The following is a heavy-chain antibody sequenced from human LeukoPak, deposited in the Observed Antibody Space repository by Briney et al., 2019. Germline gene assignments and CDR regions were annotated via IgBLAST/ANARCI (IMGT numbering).Heavy chain of an antibody. CDR3: ARGAGTTVYYIDV. J-gene: IGHJ6*03. CDR2: ISNDGTNK. V-gene: IGHV3-30*01. D-gene: IGHD1-7*01. Sequence: GGSLRLSCAASGFTFSTFPMHWVRQAPGKGLQWVAVISNDGTNKYYADSVKGRFTISRGNSKNTLFLQMNSLTTEDTAVYYCARGAGTTVYYIDVWGNGTTVTVSS. CDR1: GFTFSTFP.